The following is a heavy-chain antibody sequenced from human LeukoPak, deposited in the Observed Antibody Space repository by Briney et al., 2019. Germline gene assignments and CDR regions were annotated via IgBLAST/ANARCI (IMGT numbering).Heavy chain of an antibody. CDR1: GFTFSSYW. CDR2: IKQDGSEK. D-gene: IGHD3-3*01. V-gene: IGHV3-7*03. CDR3: ARDVSRPPANLDDFWSGYDY. Sequence: GGSLRLSCAASGFTFSSYWMSWVRQAPGKGLEWVANIKQDGSEKYYVDSVKGRFTISRDNAKNSLYLQMNSLRAEDTAVYYCARDVSRPPANLDDFWSGYDYWGQGTLVTVSS. J-gene: IGHJ4*02.